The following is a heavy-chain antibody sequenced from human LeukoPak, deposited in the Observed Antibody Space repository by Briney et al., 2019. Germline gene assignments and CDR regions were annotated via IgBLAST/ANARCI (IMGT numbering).Heavy chain of an antibody. CDR1: GFTFSSYS. CDR3: ARGEGA. Sequence: PGGSLRLSCAAPGFTFSSYSMSGVPQAPGKALEWVSGLIYSGTTTYYADSVKDRFTISRDNSKNTLYLQMNSLRGEDTAVYYCARGEGAWGQGTLVTVSS. V-gene: IGHV3-23*01. J-gene: IGHJ5*02. CDR2: LIYSGTTT.